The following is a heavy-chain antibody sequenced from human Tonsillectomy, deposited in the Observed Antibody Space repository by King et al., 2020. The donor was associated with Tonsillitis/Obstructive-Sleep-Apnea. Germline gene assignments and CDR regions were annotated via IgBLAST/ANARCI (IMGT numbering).Heavy chain of an antibody. CDR2: IYYSGST. D-gene: IGHD3-22*01. CDR1: GGSISSYY. Sequence: QLQESGPGLVKPSETLSLTCTVSGGSISSYYWSWIRQPPGKGLEWIGYIYYSGSTNYKPSLKSRVTISVDTSKNQFSLKLSSVTAADTAVYYCARDKGSGYYYSIDYWGQGTLVTVSS. J-gene: IGHJ4*02. CDR3: ARDKGSGYYYSIDY. V-gene: IGHV4-59*01.